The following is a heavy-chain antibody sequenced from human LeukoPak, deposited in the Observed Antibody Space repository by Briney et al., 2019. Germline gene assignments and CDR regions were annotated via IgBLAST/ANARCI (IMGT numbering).Heavy chain of an antibody. J-gene: IGHJ4*02. CDR2: ISAYNGNT. D-gene: IGHD4-17*01. CDR3: ARGGAYGDYFGDY. Sequence: GASVKVCCKASGYTFTSYGFTWVRQAPGQGLEWMGWISAYNGNTKYAQRLQGRVIMTTDTSTSTAYMELRSLRSDDTAVYYCARGGAYGDYFGDYWGQGTLVTVSS. CDR1: GYTFTSYG. V-gene: IGHV1-18*01.